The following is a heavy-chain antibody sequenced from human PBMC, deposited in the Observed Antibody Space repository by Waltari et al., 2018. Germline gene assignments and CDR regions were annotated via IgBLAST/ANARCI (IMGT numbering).Heavy chain of an antibody. D-gene: IGHD3-16*01. V-gene: IGHV1-2*06. Sequence: SGGTFSSYAISWVRQAPGQGLEWMGRINPNSGGTNYAQKFQGRVTMTRDTSISTAYMELSRLRSDDTAVYYCARKEGLGVDYWGQGTLVTVSS. J-gene: IGHJ4*02. CDR3: ARKEGLGVDY. CDR1: GGTFSSYA. CDR2: INPNSGGT.